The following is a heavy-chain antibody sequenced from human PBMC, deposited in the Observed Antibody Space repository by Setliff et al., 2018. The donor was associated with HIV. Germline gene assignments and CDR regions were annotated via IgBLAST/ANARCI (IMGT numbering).Heavy chain of an antibody. D-gene: IGHD3-16*01. CDR3: VRDSARPGGITPP. V-gene: IGHV3-23*01. CDR1: GFIFSNSA. CDR2: IIGSGADT. Sequence: GGSLGLSCAASGFIFSNSAMTWVRQAPGRGLEWVSTIIGSGADTYYPDSVKGRFTISRDNAKNSLYLRLNSLRVDDTAVYYCVRDSARPGGITPPWGQGTLVTVSS. J-gene: IGHJ5*02.